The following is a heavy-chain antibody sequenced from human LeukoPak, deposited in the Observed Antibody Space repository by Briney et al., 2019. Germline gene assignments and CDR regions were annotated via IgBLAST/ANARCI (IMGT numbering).Heavy chain of an antibody. CDR3: AKAAVFDFWSGYSPEFDY. CDR1: GFTFSNYA. V-gene: IGHV3-23*01. D-gene: IGHD3-3*01. Sequence: GGSLRLSCAASGFTFSNYAMSWVRQAPGKGLEWVSAISGTGSSTYYTDSVKGRFTISRDNSKNTLYLQMNSLRAEDTAVYYCAKAAVFDFWSGYSPEFDYWGQGTLVTVSS. J-gene: IGHJ4*02. CDR2: ISGTGSST.